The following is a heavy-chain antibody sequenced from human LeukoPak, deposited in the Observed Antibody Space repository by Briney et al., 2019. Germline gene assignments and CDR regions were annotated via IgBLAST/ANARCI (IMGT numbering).Heavy chain of an antibody. J-gene: IGHJ3*02. V-gene: IGHV1-2*04. CDR2: INPNSGGT. Sequence: ASVKVSCNASGYTFTGYYMHWVRQAPGQGLEWMGWINPNSGGTNYAQKFQGWVTMTRDTSISTAYMELSRLRSDDTAVYYCARDRTDLYGAFDIWGQGTMVTVSS. CDR3: ARDRTDLYGAFDI. CDR1: GYTFTGYY. D-gene: IGHD1/OR15-1a*01.